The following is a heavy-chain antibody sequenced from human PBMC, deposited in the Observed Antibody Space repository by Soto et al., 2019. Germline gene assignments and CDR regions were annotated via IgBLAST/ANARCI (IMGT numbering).Heavy chain of an antibody. CDR1: GFPFSSYW. D-gene: IGHD3-9*01. CDR3: AREYYGLLTGYYNDH. V-gene: IGHV3-74*01. Sequence: VQLVESGGDSVQPGGSLRLSCAASGFPFSSYWMHWVRHTPGKGLEWVSRISGDGTTIYYADSVTGRFTVSRDNAKKPLSLQMSGLGAEDTAVYYCAREYYGLLTGYYNDHWGQGTLVSVSS. CDR2: ISGDGTTI. J-gene: IGHJ4*02.